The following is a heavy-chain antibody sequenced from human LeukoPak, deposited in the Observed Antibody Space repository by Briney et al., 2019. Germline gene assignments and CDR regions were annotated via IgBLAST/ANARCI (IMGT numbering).Heavy chain of an antibody. J-gene: IGHJ4*02. CDR3: ARERASSINSWLVVFGY. Sequence: PGGSLRLSCVTSGFTFKDFEINWVRQAPGKGLEWIACITSSGRTMYYADSVRGRFTISRDNANNSLFLQMNGLRVEDTAVYYCARERASSINSWLVVFGYWGQGTPVTVSS. D-gene: IGHD2-15*01. V-gene: IGHV3-48*03. CDR1: GFTFKDFE. CDR2: ITSSGRTM.